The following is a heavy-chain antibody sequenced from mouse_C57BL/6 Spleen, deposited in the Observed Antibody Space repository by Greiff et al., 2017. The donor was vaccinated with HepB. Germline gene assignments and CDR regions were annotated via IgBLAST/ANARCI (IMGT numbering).Heavy chain of an antibody. CDR1: GFTFSDYG. CDR2: ISSGSSTI. CDR3: ATSITTVVSFDY. D-gene: IGHD1-1*01. V-gene: IGHV5-17*01. Sequence: EVQLQESGGGLVKPGGSLKLSCAASGFTFSDYGMHWVRQAPEKGLEWVAYISSGSSTIYYADTVKGRFTISRDNAKNTLFLQMTSLRSEDTAMYYCATSITTVVSFDYWGQGTTLTVSS. J-gene: IGHJ2*01.